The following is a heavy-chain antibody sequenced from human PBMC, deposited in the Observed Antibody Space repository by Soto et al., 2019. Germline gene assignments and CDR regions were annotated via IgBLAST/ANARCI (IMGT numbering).Heavy chain of an antibody. CDR2: IYYTGST. Sequence: SETLSLTCAVSGGSISSGGYSWSWIRQPPEKGLEWIGNIYYTGSTSYNPSLKSRVTISLDTSKNQFSLKVNSVTAADTAVYYRARGEGAAPGILPAAINWFDPWGQGTMVTVSS. J-gene: IGHJ5*02. CDR3: ARGEGAAPGILPAAINWFDP. CDR1: GGSISSGGYS. V-gene: IGHV4-61*08. D-gene: IGHD2-2*02.